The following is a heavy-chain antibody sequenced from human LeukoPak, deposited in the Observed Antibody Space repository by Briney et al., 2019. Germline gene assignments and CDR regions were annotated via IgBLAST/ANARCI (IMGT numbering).Heavy chain of an antibody. CDR3: ARFIASPGPDALDI. J-gene: IGHJ3*02. CDR1: GFTFSSYC. D-gene: IGHD6-13*01. Sequence: GGSLRLSCAASGFTFSSYCMSWVRQAPGKGLEWVANIKQDGSEKYYVDSVKGRFTISRDNAKNSLYLQMNSLRADETAVYFCARFIASPGPDALDIWGQGTLVTVSS. CDR2: IKQDGSEK. V-gene: IGHV3-7*01.